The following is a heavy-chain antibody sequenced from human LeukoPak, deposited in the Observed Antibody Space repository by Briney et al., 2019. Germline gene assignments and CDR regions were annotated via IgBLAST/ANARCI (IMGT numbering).Heavy chain of an antibody. V-gene: IGHV3-21*01. Sequence: GGSLRLSCAASGFTFSSYSMNWVRQAPGKGLEWASSISSSSSYIYYADSVKGRFTISRDNAKNSLYLQMNSLRAEDTAVYYCARDLCSGGSCYFGYGMDVWGQGATVTVSS. CDR3: ARDLCSGGSCYFGYGMDV. CDR2: ISSSSSYI. J-gene: IGHJ6*02. D-gene: IGHD2-15*01. CDR1: GFTFSSYS.